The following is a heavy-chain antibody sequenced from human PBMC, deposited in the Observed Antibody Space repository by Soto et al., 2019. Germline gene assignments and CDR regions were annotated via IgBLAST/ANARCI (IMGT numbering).Heavy chain of an antibody. CDR3: VRDPAADGYYGMDV. Sequence: ASVKVSCKASGYTFTSYDINWVRQATGQGLEWMGWMNPNSGNTGYAQKFQGRVTMTRNTSISTAYMELSSLRSEDTAVYYCVRDPAADGYYGMDVWGQGTTVTVSS. CDR1: GYTFTSYD. CDR2: MNPNSGNT. J-gene: IGHJ6*02. V-gene: IGHV1-8*01. D-gene: IGHD6-13*01.